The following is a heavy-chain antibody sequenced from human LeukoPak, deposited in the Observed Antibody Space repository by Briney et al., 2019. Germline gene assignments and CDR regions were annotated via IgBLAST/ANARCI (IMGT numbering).Heavy chain of an antibody. J-gene: IGHJ4*02. D-gene: IGHD5-18*01. CDR1: GFTFSGWG. CDR3: AKNPYSYGSYFDY. CDR2: VWYDGRDK. Sequence: GGSLRLSCAASGFTFSGWGMHWVRQAPGKGLEWVAFVWYDGRDKYYADSVKGRFTISRDNSKNTLYLQMNSLRAEDTAMYYCAKNPYSYGSYFDYWGQGTLVTVSS. V-gene: IGHV3-30*02.